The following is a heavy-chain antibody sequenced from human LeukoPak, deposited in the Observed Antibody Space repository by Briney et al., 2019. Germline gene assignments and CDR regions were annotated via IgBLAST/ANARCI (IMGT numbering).Heavy chain of an antibody. CDR3: AKPRGIAVAGTVDY. CDR2: ISGSGGST. D-gene: IGHD6-19*01. V-gene: IGHV3-23*01. CDR1: GFTFSSYA. J-gene: IGHJ4*02. Sequence: PGGSLRLSCAASGFTFSSYAMSWVRQAPGKGLEWVSAISGSGGSTYYADSVKGRFTISRDNPKNTLYLQMNSLRAEDTAVYYCAKPRGIAVAGTVDYWGQGTLVTVSS.